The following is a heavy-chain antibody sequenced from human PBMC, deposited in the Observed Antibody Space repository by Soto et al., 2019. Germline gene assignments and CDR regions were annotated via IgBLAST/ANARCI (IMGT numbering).Heavy chain of an antibody. CDR3: ARVDSKSGGGLYI. CDR2: ISSSSSYI. J-gene: IGHJ3*02. D-gene: IGHD2-15*01. V-gene: IGHV3-21*01. Sequence: TGGSLRLSCAASGFTFSSYSMNWVRQAPGKGLEWVSSISSSSSYIYYADSVKGRFTISRDNAKNSLYLQMNSLRAEDTAVYYCARVDSKSGGGLYIWGQGTIVTAS. CDR1: GFTFSSYS.